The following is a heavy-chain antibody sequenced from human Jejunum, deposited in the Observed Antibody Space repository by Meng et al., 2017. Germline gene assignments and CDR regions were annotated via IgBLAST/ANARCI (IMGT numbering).Heavy chain of an antibody. D-gene: IGHD5/OR15-5a*01. Sequence: TTSKELCPTLLKPTQTLPVNCTFSGFSLSRSGESVAWIRQPPGKAPEWLAFIWWDDDKRYNLSLSHRLTVSKDTSKNQVVLTLTDVAPVDTATYYCAHRAPVSASFQLDSWGQGILVTVPS. J-gene: IGHJ5*01. CDR2: IWWDDDK. CDR3: AHRAPVSASFQLDS. V-gene: IGHV2-5*02. CDR1: GFSLSRSGES.